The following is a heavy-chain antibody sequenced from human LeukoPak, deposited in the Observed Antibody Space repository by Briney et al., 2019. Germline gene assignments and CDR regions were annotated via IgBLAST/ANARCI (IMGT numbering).Heavy chain of an antibody. CDR1: GYTFTGYY. CDR2: INSNSGGT. D-gene: IGHD4-17*01. V-gene: IGHV1-2*02. J-gene: IGHJ3*02. Sequence: VASVKVSCKASGYTFTGYYVHWVRQAPGQGLEWMGWINSNSGGTNYAQKFQGRVTMTRDTSINTAYMELSRLTSDDTAVYYCESDTYDDSWRGSDIWGQGTMVTVSS. CDR3: ESDTYDDSWRGSDI.